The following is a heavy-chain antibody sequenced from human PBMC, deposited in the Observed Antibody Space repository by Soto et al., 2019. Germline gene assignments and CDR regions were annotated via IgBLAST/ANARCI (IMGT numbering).Heavy chain of an antibody. CDR1: GFTFSTYA. CDR3: ARDLPYGDSNAFDF. V-gene: IGHV3-30-3*01. CDR2: ISYDGTNK. D-gene: IGHD4-17*01. Sequence: GGSLRLSCAASGFTFSTYAMHWVRQAPGKGLEWVAVISYDGTNKYYADSVTGQFTISRDNSKNTLYLQMNSLRAEDTAVFYCARDLPYGDSNAFDFWGQGTMVTVSS. J-gene: IGHJ3*01.